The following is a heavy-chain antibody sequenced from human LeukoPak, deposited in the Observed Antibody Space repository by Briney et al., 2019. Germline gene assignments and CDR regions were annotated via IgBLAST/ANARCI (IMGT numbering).Heavy chain of an antibody. Sequence: PGGSLRPSCVASGFTFSSYWMHWVRQVPGKGLVWVSHINNDGSGTTYADSVKGRFSISRDNAKSTLFLQMNSLRAEDTAVYYCVRSGGGFDYWGQGTLVTVSS. D-gene: IGHD1-1*01. J-gene: IGHJ4*02. CDR3: VRSGGGFDY. V-gene: IGHV3-74*01. CDR1: GFTFSSYW. CDR2: INNDGSGT.